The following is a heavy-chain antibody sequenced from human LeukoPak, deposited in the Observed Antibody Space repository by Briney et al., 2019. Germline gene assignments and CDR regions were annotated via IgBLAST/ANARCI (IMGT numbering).Heavy chain of an antibody. Sequence: GSLRLSCAASGFTFSSYAMHWVRQAPGKGLEWVAVISYDGSNKYYADSVKGRFAISRDNSKNTLYLQMNSLRAEDTAVYYCARGPSKGWSGSFDYWGQGTLVTVSS. D-gene: IGHD3-3*01. CDR3: ARGPSKGWSGSFDY. J-gene: IGHJ4*02. V-gene: IGHV3-30*09. CDR1: GFTFSSYA. CDR2: ISYDGSNK.